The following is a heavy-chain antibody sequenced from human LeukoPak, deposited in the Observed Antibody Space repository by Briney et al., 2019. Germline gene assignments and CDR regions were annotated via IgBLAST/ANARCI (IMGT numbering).Heavy chain of an antibody. CDR2: ISRAATYI. V-gene: IGHV3-21*01. D-gene: IGHD3-10*01. Sequence: GGSLRLSCTASGFAFSYENMNWVRQVPEKGLEWVSSISRAATYIHYADSVEGRFTISRDNAKNTLYLQMNSLRVEDTGAYYCARDEGVWGQGTLVTVSS. J-gene: IGHJ4*02. CDR1: GFAFSYEN. CDR3: ARDEGV.